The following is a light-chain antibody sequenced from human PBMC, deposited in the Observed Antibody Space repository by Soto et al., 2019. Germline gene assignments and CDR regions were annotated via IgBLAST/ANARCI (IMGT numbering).Light chain of an antibody. CDR3: QQSYSTPPT. J-gene: IGKJ1*01. V-gene: IGKV1-39*01. CDR2: AAS. Sequence: DIQMTQSPSSLSASVGDRVTITCRASQSISSYLNWYQQKPGKAPKLLIYAASILQSGVPSRFSGSGSGTDFTLTISSLQPEDFATYYWQQSYSTPPTFGQGTKVEIK. CDR1: QSISSY.